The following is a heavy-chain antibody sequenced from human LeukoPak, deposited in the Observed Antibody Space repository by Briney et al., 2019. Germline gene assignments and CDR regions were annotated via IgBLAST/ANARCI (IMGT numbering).Heavy chain of an antibody. CDR3: ARGRSNYYGMDV. CDR2: IYYNGNA. D-gene: IGHD1-26*01. J-gene: IGHJ6*02. Sequence: SETLSLTCSVSDGSINSYYWNWIRRPPGKGLEWIGYIYYNGNANYSPSLKSRVTMSVDTPKNLFSLKVSSVTAADTAVYYCARGRSNYYGMDVWGQGTTVTVSS. V-gene: IGHV4-59*01. CDR1: DGSINSYY.